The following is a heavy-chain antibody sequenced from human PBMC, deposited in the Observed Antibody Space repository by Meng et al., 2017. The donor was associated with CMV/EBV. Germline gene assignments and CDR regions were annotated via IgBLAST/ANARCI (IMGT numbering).Heavy chain of an antibody. V-gene: IGHV3-9*01. J-gene: IGHJ4*02. CDR1: GFTFDDYA. CDR2: ISWNSGSI. CDR3: AKSQAYYYGSGSDHFDY. Sequence: SLKFSCAASGFTFDDYAMHWVRQAPGKGLEWVSGISWNSGSIGYADSVKGRFTISRDNAKNSLYLQMNSLRAEDTALYYCAKSQAYYYGSGSDHFDYWGQGTLVTVSS. D-gene: IGHD3-10*01.